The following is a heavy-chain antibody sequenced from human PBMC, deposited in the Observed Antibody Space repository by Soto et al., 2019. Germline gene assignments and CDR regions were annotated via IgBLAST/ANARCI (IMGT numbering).Heavy chain of an antibody. D-gene: IGHD4-17*01. Sequence: PSETLSLTCLVSGGSMTDYYWSWIRQAPGKGLEWIGFVFYSGTTNYNPSLKSRVTLSIDTSKNEFSLTLTSVTAADTAVYYCARTSDYFDPWGQGTLVTVSS. CDR1: GGSMTDYY. CDR3: ARTSDYFDP. CDR2: VFYSGTT. V-gene: IGHV4-59*01. J-gene: IGHJ5*02.